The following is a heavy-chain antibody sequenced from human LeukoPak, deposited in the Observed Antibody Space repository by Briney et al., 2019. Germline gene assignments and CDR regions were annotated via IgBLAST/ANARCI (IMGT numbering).Heavy chain of an antibody. D-gene: IGHD6-13*01. CDR3: AKDIRGSTSWYGLDY. V-gene: IGHV3-43D*03. J-gene: IGHJ4*02. Sequence: SGGSLRLSCAASGFTFDDYAMHWVRQAPGKGLEWVSLISWDGGSTYYADSVKGQFTISRDNSKKSLYLQMNSLRAEDTALYYCAKDIRGSTSWYGLDYWGQGTLVTVSS. CDR2: ISWDGGST. CDR1: GFTFDDYA.